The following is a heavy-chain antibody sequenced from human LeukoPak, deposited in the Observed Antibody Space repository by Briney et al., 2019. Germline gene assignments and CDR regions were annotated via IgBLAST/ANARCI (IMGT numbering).Heavy chain of an antibody. Sequence: GASVKVSCKASGYTFTTFGITWVRQAPGQGLEWMGWISAYTGNTNYAPKFQGRVTMTTDTSTSTAHMELRSLTSDDTAVYYCARVASTTCDCPDYSDYWGQGTLVTVSS. CDR3: ARVASTTCDCPDYSDY. CDR1: GYTFTTFG. D-gene: IGHD2-2*01. V-gene: IGHV1-18*01. CDR2: ISAYTGNT. J-gene: IGHJ4*02.